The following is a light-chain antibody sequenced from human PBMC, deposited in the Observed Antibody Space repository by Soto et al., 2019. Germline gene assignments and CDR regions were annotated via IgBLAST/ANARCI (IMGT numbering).Light chain of an antibody. V-gene: IGLV4-69*01. J-gene: IGLJ3*02. CDR2: LDSDGSH. CDR1: SGHSTYA. CDR3: QTWGTGIRV. Sequence: QPVLTQSPSASASLGASVTLTCTLSSGHSTYAIAWHQQQPEKGPRYLMKLDSDGSHSKGDGIPDRFSGSTSGADRYLTISSLQSEDEADYYCQTWGTGIRVFGGGTKLTVL.